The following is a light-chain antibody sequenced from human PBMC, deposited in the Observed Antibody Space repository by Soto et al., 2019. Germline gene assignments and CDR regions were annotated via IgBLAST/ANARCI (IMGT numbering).Light chain of an antibody. CDR2: GAS. CDR1: QSVSSSY. CDR3: QQYGSSPPYT. J-gene: IGKJ3*01. V-gene: IGKV3-20*01. Sequence: EIVLTQSPGTLSLSPGERATLSCRASQSVSSSYLAWYQQKPGQAPRLLIYGASSRATGIPDRFSASGSGTDFTLTISRLEPEDFALYYCQQYGSSPPYTFGPGTKVDIK.